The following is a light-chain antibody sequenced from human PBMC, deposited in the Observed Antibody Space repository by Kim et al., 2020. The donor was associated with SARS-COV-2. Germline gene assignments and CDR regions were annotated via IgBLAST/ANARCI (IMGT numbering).Light chain of an antibody. V-gene: IGKV1-6*01. CDR2: TAS. Sequence: AIQMTQSPSSLSASVGDRVTITCRASQGIRNELSWYQQKPGKAPNLLIYTASNLESGVPSRFSGSGSGTDFTLTISSLQPEDFATYYCLQDYNYPFTFGPGTTVEI. CDR1: QGIRNE. CDR3: LQDYNYPFT. J-gene: IGKJ3*01.